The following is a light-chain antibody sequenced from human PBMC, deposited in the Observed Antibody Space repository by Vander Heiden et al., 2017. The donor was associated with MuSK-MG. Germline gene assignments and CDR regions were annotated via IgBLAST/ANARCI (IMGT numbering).Light chain of an antibody. CDR3: QSYDSSLSGVV. V-gene: IGLV1-40*01. J-gene: IGLJ2*01. CDR2: GNS. CDR1: SSNIGAGYD. Sequence: QSVLTQPPSVSGAPGQRVTLSCTGSSSNIGAGYDVHWYQQLPGTAPKLLIYGNSNRPSGVPDRFSGSKSGTSASLAITGLQAEEEADYYCQSYDSSLSGVVFGGGTKLTVL.